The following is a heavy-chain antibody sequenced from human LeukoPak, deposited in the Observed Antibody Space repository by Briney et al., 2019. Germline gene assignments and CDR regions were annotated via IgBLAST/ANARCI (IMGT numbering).Heavy chain of an antibody. CDR2: ISAYNGNT. J-gene: IGHJ4*02. CDR1: GYTFTSYG. CDR3: ARDLPGAQVVAAIDYFDY. V-gene: IGHV1-18*01. D-gene: IGHD2-15*01. Sequence: ASVKVSCKASGYTFTSYGISWVRQAPGQGLEWMGWISAYNGNTNYAQKLQGRVTMTTDTSTSTAYMELRSLRSADTAVYYCARDLPGAQVVAAIDYFDYWGQGTLVTVSS.